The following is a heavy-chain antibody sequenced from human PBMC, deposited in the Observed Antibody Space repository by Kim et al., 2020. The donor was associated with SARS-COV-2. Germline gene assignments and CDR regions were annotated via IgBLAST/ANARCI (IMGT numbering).Heavy chain of an antibody. CDR3: ARLLKDDGYSSDRNYFDY. V-gene: IGHV4-61*07. J-gene: IGHJ4*02. D-gene: IGHD6-19*01. Sequence: KGRVTMSVDTSKSQFSLKLSSVTAADTAVYYCARLLKDDGYSSDRNYFDYWGQGTLVTVSS.